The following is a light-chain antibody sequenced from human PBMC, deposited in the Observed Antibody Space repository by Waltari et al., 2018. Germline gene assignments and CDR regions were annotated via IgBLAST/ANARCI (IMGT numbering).Light chain of an antibody. J-gene: IGKJ4*01. CDR2: DAS. CDR3: QQANRYPMP. V-gene: IGKV1-12*01. CDR1: HDISRW. Sequence: DLHMTQSPSLGSPSVRDRVTFTWRPSHDISRWLAWFQQKPGKAPNLLIHDASILQSGASSRFSGSGSGTDFTLTISSLQPEDAATYYCQQANRYPMPFGGGTKVEIK.